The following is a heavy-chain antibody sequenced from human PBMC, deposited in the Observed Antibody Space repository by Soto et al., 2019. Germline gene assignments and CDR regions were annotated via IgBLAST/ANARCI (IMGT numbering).Heavy chain of an antibody. Sequence: GGSLRLSCEASGFTFSAAWMIWVRQAPGRGLVWVSHINGDGSNTRYADFVKGRFTTSRDNTKNTVYLQLNSLRAEDAAVYYCARGGNSYYARDVWGQGTTVTVSS. V-gene: IGHV3-74*01. CDR3: ARGGNSYYARDV. J-gene: IGHJ6*02. D-gene: IGHD1-26*01. CDR1: GFTFSAAW. CDR2: INGDGSNT.